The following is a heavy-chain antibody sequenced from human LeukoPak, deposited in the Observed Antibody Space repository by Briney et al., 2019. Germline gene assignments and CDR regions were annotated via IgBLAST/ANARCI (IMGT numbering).Heavy chain of an antibody. D-gene: IGHD2-21*02. V-gene: IGHV4-39*01. CDR2: IYYSGST. J-gene: IGHJ4*02. Sequence: SETLPLTCTVSGDPISSSSYYWGWIRQPPGKGLEWIGSIYYSGSTYYNPSLKSRLTISVDTSKKQFSLKVRSVTAADTAVYYCARQVVASIHPYYFDYWGQGTLVTVSS. CDR1: GDPISSSSYY. CDR3: ARQVVASIHPYYFDY.